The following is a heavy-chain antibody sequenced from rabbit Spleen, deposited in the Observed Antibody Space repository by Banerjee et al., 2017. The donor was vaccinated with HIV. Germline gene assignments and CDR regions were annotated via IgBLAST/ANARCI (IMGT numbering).Heavy chain of an antibody. V-gene: IGHV1S45*01. D-gene: IGHD4-2*01. Sequence: QEQLEESGGGLVKPGASLTFTCTASGFDFSSNYNMCWVTQPPGKGLEWIACIYTGSSGDTYYANWAKGRFTISKTSSTTVTLQVTSLTAADTATYFCARDAGTSFSTYGMDLWGPGTLVTVS. CDR3: ARDAGTSFSTYGMDL. J-gene: IGHJ6*01. CDR2: IYTGSSGDT. CDR1: GFDFSSNYN.